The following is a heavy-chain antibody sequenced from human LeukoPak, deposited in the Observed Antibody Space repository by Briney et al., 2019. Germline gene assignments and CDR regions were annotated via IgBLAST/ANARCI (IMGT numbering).Heavy chain of an antibody. Sequence: QPGGSLRLSCAASGFTFSIYEMNWVRQAPGKGLEWVSYISSSGSTIYYADSLKGRFTISRDNAKNSLYLQMNSLRAEDTAVYYCAKGGRFGELGPFDYWGQGTLVTVSS. V-gene: IGHV3-48*03. D-gene: IGHD3-10*01. CDR3: AKGGRFGELGPFDY. CDR2: ISSSGSTI. J-gene: IGHJ4*02. CDR1: GFTFSIYE.